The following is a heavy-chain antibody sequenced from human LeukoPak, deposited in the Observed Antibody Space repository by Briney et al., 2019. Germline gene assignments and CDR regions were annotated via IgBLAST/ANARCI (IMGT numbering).Heavy chain of an antibody. CDR1: GYTFTSYG. V-gene: IGHV1-18*01. CDR3: ARAKYYDFWSGYSDY. D-gene: IGHD3-3*01. Sequence: ASVKVSCKASGYTFTSYGISWVRQAPGQGLEWMGWISAYNGNTNYAQKLQGRVTMTTDTSTSTAHMELRSLRSDDTAVYYCARAKYYDFWSGYSDYWGQGTLVTVSS. J-gene: IGHJ4*02. CDR2: ISAYNGNT.